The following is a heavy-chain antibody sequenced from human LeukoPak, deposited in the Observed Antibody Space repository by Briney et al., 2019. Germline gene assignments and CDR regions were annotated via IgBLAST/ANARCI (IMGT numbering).Heavy chain of an antibody. J-gene: IGHJ6*03. CDR3: ARDGCSSTSCYSPIGDYYYYMDV. CDR1: GYTFIDYY. V-gene: IGHV1-2*02. Sequence: GASVKVSCKASGYTFIDYYVHWVRQAPGQGLEWMGWINPNSGAPNYAQKFQGRVTMTRDTSISTAYMELGRLRSDDTAVYYCARDGCSSTSCYSPIGDYYYYMDVWGKGTTVTVSS. CDR2: INPNSGAP. D-gene: IGHD2-2*02.